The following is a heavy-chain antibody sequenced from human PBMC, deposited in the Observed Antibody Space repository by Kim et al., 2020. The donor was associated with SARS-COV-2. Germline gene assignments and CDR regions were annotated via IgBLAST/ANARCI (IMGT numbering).Heavy chain of an antibody. V-gene: IGHV3-9*01. CDR1: GFTFDDYA. Sequence: GGSLRLSCAASGFTFDDYAMHWVRQAPGKGLEWVSGISWNSGSIGYADSVKGRFTISRDNAKNSLFLHMNSLRAEDTALYYCAQAISPSYSTSSMVYF. CDR3: AQAISPSYSTSSMVYF. J-gene: IGHJ2*01. D-gene: IGHD6-6*01. CDR2: ISWNSGSI.